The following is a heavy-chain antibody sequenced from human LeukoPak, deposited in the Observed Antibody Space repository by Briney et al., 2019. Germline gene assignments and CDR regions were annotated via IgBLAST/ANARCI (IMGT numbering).Heavy chain of an antibody. J-gene: IGHJ4*02. CDR3: ARDGLVGATLYYFDY. D-gene: IGHD1-26*01. CDR2: ISSSSSYI. V-gene: IGHV3-21*01. Sequence: GGSLRLSCAASGFTFSSYSMNWVRQAPGKGPEWVSSISSSSSYIYYADSVKGRFTISRDNAKNSLYLQMNSLRAEDTAVYYCARDGLVGATLYYFDYWGQGTLVTVSS. CDR1: GFTFSSYS.